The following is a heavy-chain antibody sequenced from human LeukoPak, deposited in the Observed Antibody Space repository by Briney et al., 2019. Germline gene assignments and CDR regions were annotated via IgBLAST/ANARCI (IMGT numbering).Heavy chain of an antibody. Sequence: SETLSLTCTVSGGSISSYYWSWIRQPPGKGLEWIGEINHSGSTNYNPSLKSRVTISVGTSKNQFSLKLSSVTAADTAVYYCARKGGGQLVNTRRWFDPWGQGTLVTVSS. CDR1: GGSISSYY. CDR3: ARKGGGQLVNTRRWFDP. D-gene: IGHD6-13*01. CDR2: INHSGST. V-gene: IGHV4-34*01. J-gene: IGHJ5*02.